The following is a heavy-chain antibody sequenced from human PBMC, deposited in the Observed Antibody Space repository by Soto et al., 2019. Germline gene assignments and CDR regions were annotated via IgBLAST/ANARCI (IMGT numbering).Heavy chain of an antibody. V-gene: IGHV3-30-3*01. CDR3: ARAIPIQPYGMDV. CDR1: GFDFSKFD. D-gene: IGHD5-18*01. Sequence: GGSLRLSCAASGFDFSKFDMHWVRQAPGKELEWVAVISFDGNRRYYPDSVKGRFTISRDNSQNALYLQMNSLRADDTAVYYCARAIPIQPYGMDVWGQGTTVTVSS. J-gene: IGHJ6*02. CDR2: ISFDGNRR.